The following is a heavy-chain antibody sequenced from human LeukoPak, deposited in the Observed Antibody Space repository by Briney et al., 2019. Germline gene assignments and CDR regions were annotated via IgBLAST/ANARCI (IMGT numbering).Heavy chain of an antibody. CDR2: FDPEDGET. Sequence: ASVKVSCKVSGYTLTELSMHWVRQAPGKGLEWMGGFDPEDGETIYAQKFQGRVTMTEDTSTDTAYMELSSLRSEDTAVYYCTVPRQDIVVVPAAILLGDYYYYGMDVWGQGTTVTVSS. CDR1: GYTLTELS. D-gene: IGHD2-2*01. V-gene: IGHV1-24*01. J-gene: IGHJ6*02. CDR3: TVPRQDIVVVPAAILLGDYYYYGMDV.